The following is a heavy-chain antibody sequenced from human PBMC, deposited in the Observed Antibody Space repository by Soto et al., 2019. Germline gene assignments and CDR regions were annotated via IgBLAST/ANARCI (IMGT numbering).Heavy chain of an antibody. Sequence: GGSLRLSCAASGFPFSDSYMAWIRQAPGKGLEEIATISSTGSTPYYADSVKGRFTISRDNAQNSLYLEMNNLRAEDTAVYYCARGHLLVANWLDPWGQGILVTVSS. V-gene: IGHV3-11*01. CDR1: GFPFSDSY. D-gene: IGHD6-6*01. J-gene: IGHJ5*02. CDR3: ARGHLLVANWLDP. CDR2: ISSTGSTP.